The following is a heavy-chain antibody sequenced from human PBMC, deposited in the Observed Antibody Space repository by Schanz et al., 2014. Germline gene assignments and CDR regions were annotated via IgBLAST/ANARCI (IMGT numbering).Heavy chain of an antibody. J-gene: IGHJ3*01. Sequence: EVQLVESGGGLIQPGGSLRLSCAVSGFSVSTNYMSWVRQAPGKGLEWVSSIYNNSGSTNYADSVKGRFIISRDSSKNTLFLQMNSLRAEDTAVYFCARDEGRDGYNLAFDVWGQGTLVTVSS. V-gene: IGHV3-53*01. D-gene: IGHD5-12*01. CDR2: IYNNSGST. CDR3: ARDEGRDGYNLAFDV. CDR1: GFSVSTNY.